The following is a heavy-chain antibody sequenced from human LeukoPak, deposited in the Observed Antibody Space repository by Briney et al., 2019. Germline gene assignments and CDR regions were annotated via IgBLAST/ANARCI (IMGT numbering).Heavy chain of an antibody. D-gene: IGHD3-10*01. CDR3: ARRSRTVRGPWWFDP. J-gene: IGHJ5*02. CDR2: INHSGST. CDR1: GGSISSSSYY. Sequence: SETLSLTCTVSGGSISSSSYYWGWIRQPPGKGLEWIGEINHSGSTNYNPSLKSRVTISVDTSKNQFSLKLSSVTAADTAVYYCARRSRTVRGPWWFDPWGQGTLVTVSS. V-gene: IGHV4-39*07.